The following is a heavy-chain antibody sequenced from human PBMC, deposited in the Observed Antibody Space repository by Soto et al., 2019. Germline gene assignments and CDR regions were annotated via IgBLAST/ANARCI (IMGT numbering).Heavy chain of an antibody. CDR3: ARGAYDASELAWYFDL. V-gene: IGHV4-31*03. D-gene: IGHD3-22*01. Sequence: SETLSLTCTVSGGSISSGGYYWSWIRQHPGKGLEWIGYIYYSGSTYYNPSLKSRVTISVDTSKNQFSLKLSSVTAADTAVYYCARGAYDASELAWYFDLWGRGTLVTVSS. J-gene: IGHJ2*01. CDR1: GGSISSGGYY. CDR2: IYYSGST.